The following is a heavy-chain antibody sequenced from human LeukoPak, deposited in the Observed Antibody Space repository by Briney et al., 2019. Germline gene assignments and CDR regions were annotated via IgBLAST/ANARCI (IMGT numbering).Heavy chain of an antibody. J-gene: IGHJ4*02. V-gene: IGHV1-2*02. CDR3: ARVFSRGYSYGPQNYYFDY. Sequence: ASVKVSCKTSGYTFTGYYMHWVRQAPGQGLEWMGWINPNSGGTNYAQKFQGRVTMTRDTSISTAYMELSRLRSDDTAVYYCARVFSRGYSYGPQNYYFDYWGQGTLVTVSS. D-gene: IGHD5-18*01. CDR1: GYTFTGYY. CDR2: INPNSGGT.